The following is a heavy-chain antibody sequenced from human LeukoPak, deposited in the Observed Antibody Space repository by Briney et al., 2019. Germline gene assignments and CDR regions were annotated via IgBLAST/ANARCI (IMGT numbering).Heavy chain of an antibody. J-gene: IGHJ4*02. Sequence: ASVKVSCKASGYTFTSYGISWVRQAPGQGLEWMGWISAYNGNTNYAQKLQGRVTMTTDTSTSTAYRELRSLRSDDTAVYYCARGKARYSSGWYSDYWGQGTLVTVSS. D-gene: IGHD6-19*01. CDR2: ISAYNGNT. CDR1: GYTFTSYG. CDR3: ARGKARYSSGWYSDY. V-gene: IGHV1-18*01.